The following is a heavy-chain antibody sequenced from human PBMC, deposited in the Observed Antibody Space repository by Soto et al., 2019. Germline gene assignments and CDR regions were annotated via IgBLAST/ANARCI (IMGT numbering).Heavy chain of an antibody. CDR1: GYTFPSYG. CDR3: ARGFGEYAYYYYGMDV. J-gene: IGHJ6*02. D-gene: IGHD3-10*01. V-gene: IGHV1-18*01. CDR2: ISAYNGNT. Sequence: ASVKVSCKAPGYTFPSYGISWVRQAPGQGLEWMGWISAYNGNTNYAQKLQGRVTMTTDTSTSTAYMELRSLRSDDTAVYYCARGFGEYAYYYYGMDVWGQGTTVTVSS.